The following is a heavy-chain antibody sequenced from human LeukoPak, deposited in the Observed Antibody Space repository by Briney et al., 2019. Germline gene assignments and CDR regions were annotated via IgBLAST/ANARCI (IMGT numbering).Heavy chain of an antibody. CDR3: AASITMFDY. J-gene: IGHJ4*02. CDR2: IKEDGTVK. Sequence: GGSLRLSCAASGFTFSRYWMSWVRQAPGKGLEGVANIKEDGTVKYYVESVKGRFTISRDNAKNSLYLQMHSLRAEDTAVYYCAASITMFDYWGQGTLVTVSS. V-gene: IGHV3-7*02. D-gene: IGHD3-10*01. CDR1: GFTFSRYW.